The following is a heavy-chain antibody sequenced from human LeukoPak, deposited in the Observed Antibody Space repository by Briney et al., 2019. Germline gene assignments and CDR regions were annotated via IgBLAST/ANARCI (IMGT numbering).Heavy chain of an antibody. CDR2: ISSSSSYI. CDR1: GFTFSNAW. Sequence: GGSLRLSCAASGFTFSNAWMSWVRQAPGKGLEWVSSISSSSSYIYYADSVKGRFTISRDNAKNSLYLQMNSLRAEDTAVYYCARVRRGVRGVPEDAFDIWGQGTMVTVSS. V-gene: IGHV3-21*01. J-gene: IGHJ3*02. D-gene: IGHD3-10*01. CDR3: ARVRRGVRGVPEDAFDI.